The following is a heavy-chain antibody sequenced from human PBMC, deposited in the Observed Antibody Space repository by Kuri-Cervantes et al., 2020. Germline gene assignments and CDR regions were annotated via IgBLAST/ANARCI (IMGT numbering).Heavy chain of an antibody. CDR3: ARDGLPPSLYYYYYGMDV. Sequence: ASVKVSCKASGYTFTGYYMYWVRQAPGQGLEWMGWINPNSGGTNYAQKFQGRVTMTRDTSSSTAYMELSRLRSDDTAVYYCARDGLPPSLYYYYYGMDVWGQGNTVHVAS. CDR1: GYTFTGYY. CDR2: INPNSGGT. J-gene: IGHJ6*01. V-gene: IGHV1-2*02. D-gene: IGHD5-12*01.